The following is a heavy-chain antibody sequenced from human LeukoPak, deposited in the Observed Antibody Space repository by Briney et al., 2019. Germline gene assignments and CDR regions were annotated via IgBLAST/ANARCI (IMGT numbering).Heavy chain of an antibody. D-gene: IGHD6-13*01. CDR2: TYTSGST. V-gene: IGHV4-61*02. Sequence: SETLSLTCTVSGGSVSSGSYSWSWIRQPAGKGLEWIGRTYTSGSTNYNPSLKSRVTMSVDTSKNQFSLKLSSVTAADTAVYYCARSKIGYSSSWYQLDAFDIWGQGTMVTVSS. J-gene: IGHJ3*02. CDR1: GGSVSSGSYS. CDR3: ARSKIGYSSSWYQLDAFDI.